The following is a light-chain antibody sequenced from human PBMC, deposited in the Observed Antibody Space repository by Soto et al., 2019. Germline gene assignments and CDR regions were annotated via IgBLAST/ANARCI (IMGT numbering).Light chain of an antibody. Sequence: EIVMTQSPATLSVSPGERVTLSCRASQSVSAYLAWYLQKPGQAPRLLIYGASTRAPGIPARFSGSGSGTEFTLTISSLQSEDSAVYHCQQYSDWPLVTFGGGTKVEI. CDR3: QQYSDWPLVT. V-gene: IGKV3-15*01. CDR1: QSVSAY. CDR2: GAS. J-gene: IGKJ4*01.